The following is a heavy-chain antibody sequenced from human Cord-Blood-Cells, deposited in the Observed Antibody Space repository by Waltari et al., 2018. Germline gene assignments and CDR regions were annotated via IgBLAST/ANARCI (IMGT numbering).Heavy chain of an antibody. J-gene: IGHJ4*02. V-gene: IGHV1-2*02. D-gene: IGHD7-27*01. CDR2: INXXXGGX. CDR3: ARDGLGMNY. Sequence: QVQLVQSGAEVKKPGASVKVSCKASGYTFTGYYMHWVRQAPGQGLEWMXXINXXXGGXXXXXKXXGXVTMTRDTSISTAYMELSRLRSDDTAVYYCARDGLGMNYWGQGTLVTVSS. CDR1: GYTFTGYY.